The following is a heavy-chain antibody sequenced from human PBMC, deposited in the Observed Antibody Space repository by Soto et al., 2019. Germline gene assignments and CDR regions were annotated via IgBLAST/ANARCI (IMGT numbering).Heavy chain of an antibody. CDR2: ISCDGSNK. Sequence: LRLSCAASGFTFSSYGMHWVRQAPGKGLEWVAVISCDGSNKYYADSVKGRFTISRDNSKNTLYLQMNSLRAEDTAVYYCAKDDYCSSTSCYWGYYYYYGMDVWGQGTRVTVSS. CDR1: GFTFSSYG. D-gene: IGHD2-2*01. J-gene: IGHJ6*02. V-gene: IGHV3-30*18. CDR3: AKDDYCSSTSCYWGYYYYYGMDV.